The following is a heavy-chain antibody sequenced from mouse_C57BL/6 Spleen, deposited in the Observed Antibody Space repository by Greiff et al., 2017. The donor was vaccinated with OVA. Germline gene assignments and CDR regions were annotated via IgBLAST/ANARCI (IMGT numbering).Heavy chain of an antibody. Sequence: EVHLVESGEGLVKPGGSLKLSCAASGFTFSSYAMSWVRQTPEKRLEWVAYISSGGDYIYYADTVKGRFTISRDNARNTLYLQMSSLKSEDTAMYYCTSGGSKNWYFDVWGTGTTVTVSS. CDR3: TSGGSKNWYFDV. D-gene: IGHD1-1*01. CDR2: ISSGGDYI. CDR1: GFTFSSYA. V-gene: IGHV5-9-1*02. J-gene: IGHJ1*03.